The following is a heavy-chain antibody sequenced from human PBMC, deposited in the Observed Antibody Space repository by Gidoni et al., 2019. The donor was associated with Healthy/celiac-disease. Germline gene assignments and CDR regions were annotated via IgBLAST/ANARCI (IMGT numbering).Heavy chain of an antibody. CDR3: ANSKLELHPAVTAAFDY. J-gene: IGHJ4*02. CDR2: IYWDDDK. V-gene: IGHV2-5*02. D-gene: IGHD1-7*01. CDR1: GCSPSTRGGG. Sequence: QITLTKSGPTRLTPTQTLTLTCTSSGCSPSTRGGGVGWNRQPPGKALEWLALIYWDDDKRYSPSLKSRLTITKDTSKYQVVLTMTNMDPVDTATYYCANSKLELHPAVTAAFDYWGQGTLVTVSS.